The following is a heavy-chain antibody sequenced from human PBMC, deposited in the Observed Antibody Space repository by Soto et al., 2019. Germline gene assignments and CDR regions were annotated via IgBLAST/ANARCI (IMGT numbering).Heavy chain of an antibody. V-gene: IGHV4-59*02. D-gene: IGHD7-27*01. CDR2: IYYSGIT. Sequence: SETLSLTCTVSVDSVSSYYWSWIRQPPGKGLEWIGYIYYSGITNYNPSLKIRVTISVDTSKNQFSLKLSSVTAADTAVYYCARGSLGAYNWFDPWGQGTLVTVSS. CDR1: VDSVSSYY. CDR3: ARGSLGAYNWFDP. J-gene: IGHJ5*02.